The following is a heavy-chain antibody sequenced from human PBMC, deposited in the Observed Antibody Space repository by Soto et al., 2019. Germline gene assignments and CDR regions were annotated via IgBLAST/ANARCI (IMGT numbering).Heavy chain of an antibody. V-gene: IGHV1-2*02. Sequence: RASVKVSCKSSGYTFTGYYMHWVRQAPGQGLEWMGWINPNSGGTNYAQKFQGRVTMTRDTSISTAYMELSRLRSDDTAVYYCARDFVSDMVSYYYGMDVWGQGTTVTVP. CDR2: INPNSGGT. J-gene: IGHJ6*02. CDR3: ARDFVSDMVSYYYGMDV. CDR1: GYTFTGYY. D-gene: IGHD5-18*01.